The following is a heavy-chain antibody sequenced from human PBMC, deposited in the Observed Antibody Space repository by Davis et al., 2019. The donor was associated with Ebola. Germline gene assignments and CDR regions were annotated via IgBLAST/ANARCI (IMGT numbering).Heavy chain of an antibody. CDR2: MSHDGTTE. J-gene: IGHJ5*02. V-gene: IGHV3-30*01. Sequence: PGGSLRLSCTVSGFSFSTYAMHWVRKPPGKGLEWVAVMSHDGTTEFYADSSKGRLTSSTDNSNNTLYLHMTTVRSEDTAVYFCARDRWGQIASYLVAWGQGTRVTVSS. D-gene: IGHD3-10*01. CDR1: GFSFSTYA. CDR3: ARDRWGQIASYLVA.